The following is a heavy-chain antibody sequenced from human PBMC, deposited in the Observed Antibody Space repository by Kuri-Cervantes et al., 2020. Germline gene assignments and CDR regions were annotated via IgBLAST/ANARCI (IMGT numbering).Heavy chain of an antibody. D-gene: IGHD1-14*01. Sequence: GESLKISCAASGFTFSSYDMHWVRQATGKGLEWVSAIGTAGDTYYPGSVKGRFTISRDNSKNTLYLQMNSLRAEDTAVYYCARDPLPASVYYFDYWGQGTLVTVSS. J-gene: IGHJ4*02. CDR1: GFTFSSYD. CDR2: IGTAGDT. V-gene: IGHV3-13*01. CDR3: ARDPLPASVYYFDY.